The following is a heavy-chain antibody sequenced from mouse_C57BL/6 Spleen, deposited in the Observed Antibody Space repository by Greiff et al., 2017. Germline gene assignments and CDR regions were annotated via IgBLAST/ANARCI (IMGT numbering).Heavy chain of an antibody. V-gene: IGHV1-4*01. D-gene: IGHD1-1*01. CDR2: INPSSGYT. Sequence: QVQLKQSGAELARPGASVKMSCKASGYTFTSYTMHWVKQRPGQGLEWIGYINPSSGYTKYNQKFKDKATLTADKSSSTAYMQLSSLTSEDSAVYYCAREGVVERYFDVWGTGTTVTVSS. J-gene: IGHJ1*03. CDR3: AREGVVERYFDV. CDR1: GYTFTSYT.